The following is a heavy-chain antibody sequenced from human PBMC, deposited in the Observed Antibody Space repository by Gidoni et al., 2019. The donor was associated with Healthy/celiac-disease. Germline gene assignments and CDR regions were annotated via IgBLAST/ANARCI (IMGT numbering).Heavy chain of an antibody. CDR1: GDGFSSNSAA. V-gene: IGHV6-1*01. CDR3: ARAQPDYYYYGMDV. D-gene: IGHD5-18*01. J-gene: IGHJ6*02. CDR2: TYYRSKWYN. Sequence: QVQLQQSGPGLVKPSQTLPLTVAISGDGFSSNSAAWNWIRQSQSRGLEWLGRTYYRSKWYNDYAVSVKSRITINPDTSKNQFSLQLNSVTPEDTAVYYCARAQPDYYYYGMDVWGQGTTVTVSS.